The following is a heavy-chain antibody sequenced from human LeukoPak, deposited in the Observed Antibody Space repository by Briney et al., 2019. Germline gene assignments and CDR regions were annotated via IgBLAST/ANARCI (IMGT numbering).Heavy chain of an antibody. V-gene: IGHV3-11*04. Sequence: GGSLRLSCAASGFIFSDYYMSWIGQAPGKGLEWLSFISSGGGTKYYADSVKGRFTVSRDNAKNSLYLQMNSLRAEDTAVYYCARSGGSTSPWCDPWGQGTLVTVSS. J-gene: IGHJ5*02. CDR1: GFIFSDYY. CDR2: ISSGGGTK. CDR3: ARSGGSTSPWCDP. D-gene: IGHD2-2*01.